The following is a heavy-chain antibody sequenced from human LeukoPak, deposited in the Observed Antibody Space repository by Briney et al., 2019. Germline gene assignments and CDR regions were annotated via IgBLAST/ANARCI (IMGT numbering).Heavy chain of an antibody. CDR3: ARGIAVAGGLHFDY. J-gene: IGHJ4*02. Sequence: GGSLRLSCAASGFTFSSYWMSWVRQAPGKGLEWVANIKPDGSEKYYVDSVKGRFTISRDNAKNSLYLQMNSLRAEDTAVYYCARGIAVAGGLHFDYWGQGTLVTVSS. CDR2: IKPDGSEK. V-gene: IGHV3-7*01. CDR1: GFTFSSYW. D-gene: IGHD6-19*01.